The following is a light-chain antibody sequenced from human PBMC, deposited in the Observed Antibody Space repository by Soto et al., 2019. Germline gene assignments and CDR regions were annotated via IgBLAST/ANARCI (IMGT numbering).Light chain of an antibody. V-gene: IGLV4-69*01. CDR2: LNSDGSH. Sequence: QSVLTQSPSASASLGASVKLTCTLSSGHSSYAIAWHQQQQEKGPRYLMKLNSDGSHSKGDGIPDRFSGSSSGAERYLTISSLQSEDEADYYCQTWGTGSVVFGGGTQLTVL. J-gene: IGLJ2*01. CDR1: SGHSSYA. CDR3: QTWGTGSVV.